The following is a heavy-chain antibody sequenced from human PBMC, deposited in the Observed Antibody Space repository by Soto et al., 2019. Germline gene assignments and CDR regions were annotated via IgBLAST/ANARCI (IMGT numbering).Heavy chain of an antibody. CDR3: ARDVIAVAGSADY. Sequence: VESLRLSGAASGFNFRSYAMGWVRQAPGKGLEWVSAISSDGGTYYTDSVKGRFTISRDNFKNTLYLQMNSLTAEDTAVYYCARDVIAVAGSADYWGQGTLVTVSS. V-gene: IGHV3-53*01. CDR2: ISSDGGT. D-gene: IGHD6-19*01. J-gene: IGHJ4*02. CDR1: GFNFRSYA.